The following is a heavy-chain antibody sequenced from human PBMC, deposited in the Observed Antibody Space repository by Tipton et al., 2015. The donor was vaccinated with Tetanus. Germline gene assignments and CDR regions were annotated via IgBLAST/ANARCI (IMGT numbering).Heavy chain of an antibody. J-gene: IGHJ5*02. Sequence: SLRLSCAASGFTFSSYAMHWVRQAPGKGLEWVAVISYDGSNKYYADSVKGRFTISRDNSKNTPYLQMNSLRAEDTAVYYCARERSSGCFDTWGRGTLVTVSS. CDR1: GFTFSSYA. CDR2: ISYDGSNK. D-gene: IGHD1-26*01. V-gene: IGHV3-30*04. CDR3: ARERSSGCFDT.